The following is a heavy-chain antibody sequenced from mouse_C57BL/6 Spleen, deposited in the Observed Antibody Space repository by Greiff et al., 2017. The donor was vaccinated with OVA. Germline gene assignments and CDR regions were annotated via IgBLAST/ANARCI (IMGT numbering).Heavy chain of an antibody. J-gene: IGHJ2*01. CDR3: VRQGFDY. V-gene: IGHV10-1*01. CDR1: GFSFNTYA. Sequence: EVQLQESGGGLVQPTGSLKLSCAASGFSFNTYAMNWVRQAPGKGLEWVARIRSKSNNYATYYADSVKDRFTISRDDSESMLYLQMNNFKTEDTAMYYCVRQGFDYWGQGTTLTVSS. CDR2: IRSKSNNYAT.